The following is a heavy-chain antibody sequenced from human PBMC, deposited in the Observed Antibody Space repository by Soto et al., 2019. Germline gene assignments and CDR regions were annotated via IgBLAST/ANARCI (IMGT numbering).Heavy chain of an antibody. CDR1: GGSISSGDYY. CDR3: ARVMAVKGDYYGAGNFYLGWFDP. CDR2: IYYSGST. V-gene: IGHV4-30-4*01. Sequence: QVQLQESGPGLVKPSQTLSLTCTVSGGSISSGDYYWTWVRQPPGKGLEWIGYIYYSGSTYYSPSLRSRVTLSVQTSKNQFSLKLISVTAADTAVYYCARVMAVKGDYYGAGNFYLGWFDPWGQGTLVTVSS. D-gene: IGHD3-10*01. J-gene: IGHJ5*02.